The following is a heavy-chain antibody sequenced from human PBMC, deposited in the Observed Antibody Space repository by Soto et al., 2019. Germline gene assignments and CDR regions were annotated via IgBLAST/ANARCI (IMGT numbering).Heavy chain of an antibody. CDR1: GGTFSSYA. Sequence: QVQLVQSGAEVKKPGSSVKVSYKASGGTFSSYAISWVRQAPGQGLEWMGGIIPIFGTANYAQKFQGRVTITADESTSTAYMELSSLRSEDTAVYYCARASDVDTAMVRTYYFDYWGQGTLVTVSS. V-gene: IGHV1-69*12. CDR3: ARASDVDTAMVRTYYFDY. D-gene: IGHD5-18*01. J-gene: IGHJ4*02. CDR2: IIPIFGTA.